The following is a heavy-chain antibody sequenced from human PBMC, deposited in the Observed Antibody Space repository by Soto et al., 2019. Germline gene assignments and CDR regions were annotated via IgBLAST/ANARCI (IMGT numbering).Heavy chain of an antibody. CDR3: ARDLLGFGYTYGDV. CDR1: GGTFSNYA. V-gene: IGHV1-69*12. CDR2: IIPIDATV. D-gene: IGHD3-10*01. J-gene: IGHJ6*01. Sequence: QVQLVQSGAEVKKPGSSVKVSCKASGGTFSNYALISWVRQAPGQGLEWMGGIIPIDATVNYAQKSQGRITITADESTTIAYMDLGSLRSEDTAIYSCARDLLGFGYTYGDVWGQGTTVTVSS.